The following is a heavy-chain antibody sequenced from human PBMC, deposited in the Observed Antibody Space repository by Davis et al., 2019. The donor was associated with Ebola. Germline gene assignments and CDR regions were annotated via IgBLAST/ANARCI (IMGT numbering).Heavy chain of an antibody. V-gene: IGHV3-21*01. CDR2: ISSSSSYI. CDR3: ARGRGGKSRYGMDV. D-gene: IGHD4-23*01. Sequence: PGGSLRLSCAASGFTFSSYSMNWVRQAPGKGLEWVSSISSSSSYIYYADSVKGRFTISRDNAKNSLYLQMNSLRAEDTAVYYCARGRGGKSRYGMDVWDQGTTVTVSS. J-gene: IGHJ6*02. CDR1: GFTFSSYS.